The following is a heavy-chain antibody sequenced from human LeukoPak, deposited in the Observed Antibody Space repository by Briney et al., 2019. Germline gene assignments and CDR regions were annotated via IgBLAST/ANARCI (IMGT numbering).Heavy chain of an antibody. CDR1: GSTFSSYG. Sequence: PGRSLRLSCAASGSTFSSYGMHWVRQAPGKGLEWVAVIWYDGSNKYYADSVKGRFTISRDNSKNTLYLQMNSLRAEDTAVYYCARGIVLPVDNDAFDIWGQGTMVTVSS. CDR2: IWYDGSNK. CDR3: ARGIVLPVDNDAFDI. D-gene: IGHD2-8*01. V-gene: IGHV3-33*01. J-gene: IGHJ3*02.